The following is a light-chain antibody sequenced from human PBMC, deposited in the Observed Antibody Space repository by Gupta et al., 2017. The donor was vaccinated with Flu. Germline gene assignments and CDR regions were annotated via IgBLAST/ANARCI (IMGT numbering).Light chain of an antibody. CDR2: AAS. Sequence: DIQMTQSPSSLSASVGDRVTITCRASQSISSYLNWYQQKPGKAPKLRIYAASSLQREVTKRISGGGSGTDFTRTSSRVQPEDFATYDCQQSYTFGQGTKLEIK. V-gene: IGKV1-39*01. J-gene: IGKJ2*01. CDR3: QQSYT. CDR1: QSISSY.